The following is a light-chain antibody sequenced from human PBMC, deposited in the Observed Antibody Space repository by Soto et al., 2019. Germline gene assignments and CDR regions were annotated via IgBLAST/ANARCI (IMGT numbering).Light chain of an antibody. Sequence: SVLTQPRSLSGAAGQAVTLSCTGTSSDFGSYKFVSWYQHHPGKVPKVIIYETSKRPSGVSDRFSGSKSGNTASLTISGLQAEDEADYYCFSFTSTNTHVFGSGNKGTV. V-gene: IGLV2-23*01. CDR2: ETS. CDR3: FSFTSTNTHV. CDR1: SSDFGSYKF. J-gene: IGLJ1*01.